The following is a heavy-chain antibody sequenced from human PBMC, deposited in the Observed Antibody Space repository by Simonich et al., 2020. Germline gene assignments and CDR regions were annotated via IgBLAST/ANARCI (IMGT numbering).Heavy chain of an antibody. V-gene: IGHV4-34*01. D-gene: IGHD1-1*01. CDR3: ARHLQLGPFDY. Sequence: QVQLQQWGAGLLKPSETLSLTCAVYGGSFSGDYWSWIRQPPGKGLEGFGENNNSGSTNYNPPLKSRVTISVDTSKNQFALKLSSVTAADTAVYYCARHLQLGPFDYWGQGTLVNVSS. CDR2: NNNSGST. CDR1: GGSFSGDY. J-gene: IGHJ4*02.